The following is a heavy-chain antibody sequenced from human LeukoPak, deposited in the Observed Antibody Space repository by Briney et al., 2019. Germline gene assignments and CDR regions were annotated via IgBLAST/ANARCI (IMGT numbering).Heavy chain of an antibody. CDR3: ARVSPAGGAFDI. V-gene: IGHV4-34*01. CDR1: GGSFSGYY. J-gene: IGHJ3*02. CDR2: INHSGST. D-gene: IGHD3-10*01. Sequence: SETLSLTCAVYGGSFSGYYWSWIRQPPGKGLEWIGEINHSGSTNYNPSLKSRVTISVDTSKNQFSLKLSSVTAAGTAVYYCARVSPAGGAFDIWGQGTMVTVSS.